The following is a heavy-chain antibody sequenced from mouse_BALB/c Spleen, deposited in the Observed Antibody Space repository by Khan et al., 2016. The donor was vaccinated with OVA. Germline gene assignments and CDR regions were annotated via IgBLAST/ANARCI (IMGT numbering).Heavy chain of an antibody. CDR2: ITNGGSST. J-gene: IGHJ2*01. D-gene: IGHD3-1*01. CDR3: ARQTLGYYFDY. V-gene: IGHV5-12-2*01. Sequence: EVELVESGGGLVQPGGSLKLSCATSGFTFSSYTMSWVRQTPEKRLEWVAYITNGGSSTYYPDTVKGRFTISRDNAKNTLYLQMSSLNSEDTAMYYCARQTLGYYFDYWGQGTTLTVSS. CDR1: GFTFSSYT.